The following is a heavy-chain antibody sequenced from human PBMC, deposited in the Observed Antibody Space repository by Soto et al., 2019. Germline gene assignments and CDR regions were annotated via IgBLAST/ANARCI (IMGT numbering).Heavy chain of an antibody. V-gene: IGHV1-18*01. CDR2: ISAYNGNT. J-gene: IGHJ5*01. Sequence: ASVKVSCKASGYTFTSYGISWVRQAPGQGLEWMGWISAYNGNTNYAQKLQGRVTMTTDTSTSTAYMELRSLRSDDTAVYYCAREVPPWFCEVLQTGNWFDLWGQGTLVTVSS. D-gene: IGHD3-10*01. CDR3: AREVPPWFCEVLQTGNWFDL. CDR1: GYTFTSYG.